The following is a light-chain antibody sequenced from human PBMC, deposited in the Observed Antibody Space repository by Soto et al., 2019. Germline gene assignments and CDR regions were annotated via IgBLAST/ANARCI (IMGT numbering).Light chain of an antibody. J-gene: IGKJ1*01. V-gene: IGKV1-5*01. Sequence: DFHITQSQSTLSASVVDRAHINCRASQNIRSRLAWFQQKPGKAPKLLIYDASSLESGVPQRFSGSGSGTEFTLTISSLQTEDFSTYYCKQYHSYWTVGKGTKVGIK. CDR1: QNIRSR. CDR3: KQYHSYWT. CDR2: DAS.